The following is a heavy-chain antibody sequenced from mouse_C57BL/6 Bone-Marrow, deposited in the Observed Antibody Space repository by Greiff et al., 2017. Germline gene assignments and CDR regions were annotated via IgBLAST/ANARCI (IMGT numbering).Heavy chain of an antibody. J-gene: IGHJ3*01. D-gene: IGHD2-3*01. V-gene: IGHV1-15*01. Sequence: QVQLQQSGAELVRPGASVTLSCKASGYTFTDYEMHWVKQTPVHGLEWIGAIDPETGGTAYNQKFKGKAILTADKSSSTAYMELRSLTSEDSAGYYCTRRGDGYYDWVWFAYWGQGTLVTVSA. CDR3: TRRGDGYYDWVWFAY. CDR2: IDPETGGT. CDR1: GYTFTDYE.